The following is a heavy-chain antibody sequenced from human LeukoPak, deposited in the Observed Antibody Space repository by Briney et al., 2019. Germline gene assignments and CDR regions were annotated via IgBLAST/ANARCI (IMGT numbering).Heavy chain of an antibody. CDR1: GGSITSSTW. D-gene: IGHD2/OR15-2a*01. J-gene: IGHJ4*02. Sequence: SGTLSLTCAVSGGSITSSTWWSWVRQPPGKGLEWIGTIYYSGSTYYNPSLKSRVTISVDTSKNQFSLKLSSVTAADTAVFYCATHIRITALDYWGQGTLVTVSS. V-gene: IGHV4-4*02. CDR2: IYYSGST. CDR3: ATHIRITALDY.